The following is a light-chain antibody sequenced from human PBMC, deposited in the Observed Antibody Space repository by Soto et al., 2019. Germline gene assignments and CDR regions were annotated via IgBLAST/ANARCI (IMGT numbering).Light chain of an antibody. CDR2: AAS. CDR1: QGISNF. CDR3: QQLNSYLFT. Sequence: DIQLTQSPSFLSASVGDRVTITCRARQGISNFLARYQQKPGKAPKLLIYAASTLQSGVPSRFSGSGSGTEFTLTISSLQPEDFATYYCQQLNSYLFTFGPGTKVDIK. V-gene: IGKV1-9*01. J-gene: IGKJ3*01.